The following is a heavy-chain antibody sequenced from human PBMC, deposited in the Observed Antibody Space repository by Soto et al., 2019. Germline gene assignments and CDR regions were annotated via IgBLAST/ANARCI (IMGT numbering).Heavy chain of an antibody. CDR2: ISYDGSNK. CDR3: ARDLISYGYGGILFDY. D-gene: IGHD4-17*01. J-gene: IGHJ4*02. V-gene: IGHV3-30-3*01. CDR1: GFTFSSYA. Sequence: GGSLRLSCAASGFTFSSYAMHWVRQAPGKGLEWVAVISYDGSNKYYADSVKGRFTISRDNSKNTLYLQMNSLRAEDTAVYYCARDLISYGYGGILFDYWGQGTLVTVSS.